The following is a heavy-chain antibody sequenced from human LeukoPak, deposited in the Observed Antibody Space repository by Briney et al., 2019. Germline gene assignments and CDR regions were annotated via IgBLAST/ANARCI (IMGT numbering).Heavy chain of an antibody. CDR1: GFTFSSYG. J-gene: IGHJ4*02. CDR3: AKDAGLYGDLTNDY. D-gene: IGHD4-17*01. CDR2: IWYDGSNK. V-gene: IGHV3-30*02. Sequence: PGGSLRLSCAASGFTFSSYGMHWVRQAPGKGLEWVAVIWYDGSNKYYADSVKGRFTISRDNSKNTLYLQMNSLRAEDTAVYYCAKDAGLYGDLTNDYWGQGTLVTVSS.